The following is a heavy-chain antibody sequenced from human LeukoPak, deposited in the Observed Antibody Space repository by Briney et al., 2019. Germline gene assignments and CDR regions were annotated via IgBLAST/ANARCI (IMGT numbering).Heavy chain of an antibody. J-gene: IGHJ3*02. V-gene: IGHV4-30-2*01. CDR2: IYHSRST. Sequence: PSETLSLTCTVSGVSISSGGYYWSWIRQPPGMGLEWIGYIYHSRSTYYNPSLKSRVTISVDRSKIQFSLKLSSVTAADTAVYYCASSGGGVFRGTYGAAAGKSAFDIWGQGTMVTVSS. D-gene: IGHD6-13*01. CDR1: GVSISSGGYY. CDR3: ASSGGGVFRGTYGAAAGKSAFDI.